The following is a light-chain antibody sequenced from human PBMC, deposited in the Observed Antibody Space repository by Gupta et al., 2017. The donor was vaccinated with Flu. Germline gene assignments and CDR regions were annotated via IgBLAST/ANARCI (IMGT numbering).Light chain of an antibody. V-gene: IGKV1-39*01. Sequence: DIRMTQSPSSLSASVGDRVTLTCRASQGVLTYVNWYQQRPGKPPKLLVSDATRLHVGVPSRFSGSGSGTDFTLTIDNLHPDDFATYFCQQDYGIPWSFGQGTRVEI. CDR2: DAT. CDR1: QGVLTY. J-gene: IGKJ1*01. CDR3: QQDYGIPWS.